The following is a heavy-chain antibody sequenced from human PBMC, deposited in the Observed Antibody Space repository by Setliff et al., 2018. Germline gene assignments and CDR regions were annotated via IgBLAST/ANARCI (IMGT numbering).Heavy chain of an antibody. CDR3: VRDSSADYYDNDYFKY. J-gene: IGHJ1*01. V-gene: IGHV3-30*02. D-gene: IGHD2-21*02. Sequence: HPGGSLRLSCAASGFTFRGFAMHWVRQAPGKGLEWVAFIRHDESDIYYTNSVKGRFTVSRDNSKNTLYLQMNILRPEDTALYYCVRDSSADYYDNDYFKYWGQGALVTV. CDR1: GFTFRGFA. CDR2: IRHDESDI.